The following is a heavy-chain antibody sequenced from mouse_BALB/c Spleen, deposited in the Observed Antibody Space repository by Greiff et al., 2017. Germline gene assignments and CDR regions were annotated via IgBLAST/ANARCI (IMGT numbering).Heavy chain of an antibody. V-gene: IGHV5-12-1*01. CDR3: ARKLRRDYYAMDY. CDR2: ISSGGGST. Sequence: DVKLVESGGGLVKPGGSLKLSCAASGFAFSSYDMSWVRQTPEKRLEWVAYISSGGGSTYYPDTVKGRFTISRDNAKNTLYLQMSSLKSEDTAMYYCARKLRRDYYAMDYWGQGTSVTVSS. J-gene: IGHJ4*01. CDR1: GFAFSSYD. D-gene: IGHD2-4*01.